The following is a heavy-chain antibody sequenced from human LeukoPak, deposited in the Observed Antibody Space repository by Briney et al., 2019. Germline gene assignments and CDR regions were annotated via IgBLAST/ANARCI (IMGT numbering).Heavy chain of an antibody. CDR1: GGSISSGSYY. V-gene: IGHV4-39*02. D-gene: IGHD2-21*01. CDR2: MYYNGNT. Sequence: PSETLSLTCTVSGGSISSGSYYWGWIRQPPGKGLEWIWSMYYNGNTYYNPSLKSRVTISVDMSKNHFSLRLSSVTAADTAVYYCATIAPGTHAFDMWGQGTTVTVSP. J-gene: IGHJ3*02. CDR3: ATIAPGTHAFDM.